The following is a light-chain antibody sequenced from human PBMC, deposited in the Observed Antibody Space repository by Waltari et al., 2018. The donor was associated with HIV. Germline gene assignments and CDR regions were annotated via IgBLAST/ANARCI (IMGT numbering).Light chain of an antibody. V-gene: IGLV7-46*01. CDR1: TGAVTSGHY. Sequence: QAVVTQEPSLTVSPGGTITPTCGSSTGAVTSGHYPYWFQQKPGQAPRTLVYDTSNTHSWTPARFSGSLLGGKAALTLSGAQPEDEADYYCLLFYSGARVFGGGTKLTVL. CDR3: LLFYSGARV. J-gene: IGLJ3*02. CDR2: DTS.